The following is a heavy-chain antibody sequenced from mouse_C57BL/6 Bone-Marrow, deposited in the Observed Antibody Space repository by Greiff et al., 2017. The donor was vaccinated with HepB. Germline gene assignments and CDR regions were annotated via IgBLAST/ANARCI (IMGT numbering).Heavy chain of an antibody. CDR2: IDPENGDT. CDR1: GFNIKDDY. V-gene: IGHV14-4*01. CDR3: TTGDYGGGDY. D-gene: IGHD1-2*01. Sequence: VQLQQSGAELVRPGASVKLSCTASGFNIKDDYMHWVKQRPEQGLEWIGWIDPENGDTEYASKFQGKATITADPSSNTAYLQLSSLTSEDTAVDYCTTGDYGGGDYWGQGTTLTVSS. J-gene: IGHJ2*01.